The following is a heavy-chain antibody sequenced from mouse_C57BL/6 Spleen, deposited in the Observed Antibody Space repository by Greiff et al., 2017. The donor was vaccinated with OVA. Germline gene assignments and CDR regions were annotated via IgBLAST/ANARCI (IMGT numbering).Heavy chain of an antibody. CDR1: GFTFSSYA. CDR2: ISDGGSYT. Sequence: EVKVVESGGGLVKPGGSLKLSCAASGFTFSSYAMSWVRQTPEKRLEWVATISDGGSYTSYPDNVKGRFTISRDNAKNNLYLQMSHLKSEDTAMYYCARGGGSSYWYFDVWGTGTTVTVSS. D-gene: IGHD1-1*01. CDR3: ARGGGSSYWYFDV. J-gene: IGHJ1*03. V-gene: IGHV5-4*03.